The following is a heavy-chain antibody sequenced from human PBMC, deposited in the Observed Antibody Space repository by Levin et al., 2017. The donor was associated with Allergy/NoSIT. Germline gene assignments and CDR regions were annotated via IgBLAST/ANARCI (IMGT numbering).Heavy chain of an antibody. D-gene: IGHD6-13*01. Sequence: SETLSLTCTVSGGSISTYYWSWIRQPPGKGLEWIGYIYYSGSTNFNPSLKSRLTITLDTSQNQFSLKLRSVTTADTAIYYCTRGRGTASTWPPFDNWGQGTLVTVSS. CDR1: GGSISTYY. CDR2: IYYSGST. J-gene: IGHJ4*02. CDR3: TRGRGTASTWPPFDN. V-gene: IGHV4-59*01.